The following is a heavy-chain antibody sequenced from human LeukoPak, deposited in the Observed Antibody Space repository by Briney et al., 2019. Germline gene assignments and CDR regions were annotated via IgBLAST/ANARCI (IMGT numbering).Heavy chain of an antibody. CDR3: AREGDSSGYSYSRY. D-gene: IGHD3-22*01. CDR1: GFTFSSYA. CDR2: ISGSGGST. J-gene: IGHJ4*02. Sequence: GGSLRLSCAASGFTFSSYAVSWVRQAPGKGLEWVSAISGSGGSTFYAGSVKGRFTISRDNSKNTVYPQMNSLRAEDTAVYYCAREGDSSGYSYSRYWGQGTLVTVSS. V-gene: IGHV3-23*01.